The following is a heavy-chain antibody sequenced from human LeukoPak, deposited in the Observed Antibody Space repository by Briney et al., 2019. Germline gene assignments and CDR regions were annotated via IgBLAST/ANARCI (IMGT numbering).Heavy chain of an antibody. CDR3: ARDFHARFDP. V-gene: IGHV4-39*07. Sequence: SETLSLTCTVSGGSISSSSYYWGWLRQPPGKGLEWIGSIHYTGSTYYNPSLKSRVTISVDTSKSQFSLKLSFVTAADTAVYYCARDFHARFDPWGQGTLVTVSS. J-gene: IGHJ5*02. CDR1: GGSISSSSYY. CDR2: IHYTGST.